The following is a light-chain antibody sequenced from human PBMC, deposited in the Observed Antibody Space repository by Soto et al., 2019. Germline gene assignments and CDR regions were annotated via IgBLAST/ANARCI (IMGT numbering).Light chain of an antibody. J-gene: IGKJ1*01. CDR2: DAS. CDR3: QQYNNWPPWT. V-gene: IGKV3-15*01. CDR1: QSVSSN. Sequence: EIVMTQFPATLSVSPGERATLSCRASQSVSSNLAWYQQRPGQAPRLLIYDASTRATGIPARFSGSGSGTEFTFTISSLQSEDFAVYYCQQYNNWPPWTFGQGTKVEIK.